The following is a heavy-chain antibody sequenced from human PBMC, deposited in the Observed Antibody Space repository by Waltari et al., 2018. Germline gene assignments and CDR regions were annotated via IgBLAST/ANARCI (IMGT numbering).Heavy chain of an antibody. Sequence: QVQLQESGPGLVKPSQTLSLTCPVSGGSISIARYYWSWIWPPAGKGLEWIGRTYTSGSTNYNPSLKSRVTISVDTSKNQFSLKLSSVTAADTAVYYCARDCLSWSSGPRNWFDPWGQGTLVTVSS. CDR1: GGSISIARYY. V-gene: IGHV4-61*02. CDR2: TYTSGST. J-gene: IGHJ5*02. CDR3: ARDCLSWSSGPRNWFDP. D-gene: IGHD6-19*01.